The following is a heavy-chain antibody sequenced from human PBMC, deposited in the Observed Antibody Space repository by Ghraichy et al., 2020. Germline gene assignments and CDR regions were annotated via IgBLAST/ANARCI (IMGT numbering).Heavy chain of an antibody. CDR1: GDSVTSNSST. Sequence: SQTLSLTCAISGDSVTSNSSTWNWLRPSPSIGLEWLGRTYYRSKWYNDYAVSVNSRITINPDTSKHQFSLQLNSVTPEDTAVYCCARSLSSGSYYVSVDYWGQRTLVTVS. D-gene: IGHD1-26*01. CDR2: TYYRSKWYN. V-gene: IGHV6-1*01. CDR3: ARSLSSGSYYVSVDY. J-gene: IGHJ4*02.